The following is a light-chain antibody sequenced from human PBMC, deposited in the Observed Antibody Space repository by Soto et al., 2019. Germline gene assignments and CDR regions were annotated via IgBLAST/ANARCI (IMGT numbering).Light chain of an antibody. CDR2: ANS. J-gene: IGLJ3*02. V-gene: IGLV1-40*01. Sequence: QSVLTQPPSVSGAPGQRVTISCTGSSSYIGAGYDVHWYQQLPGTAPKLLIYANSNRPSGVPDRFSGSKSGTSASLAITGLQAEDEADYYCQSYDSSLSGWVFGGGTKVIVL. CDR3: QSYDSSLSGWV. CDR1: SSYIGAGYD.